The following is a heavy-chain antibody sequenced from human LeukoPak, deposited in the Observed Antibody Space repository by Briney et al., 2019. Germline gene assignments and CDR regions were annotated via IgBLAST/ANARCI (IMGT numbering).Heavy chain of an antibody. V-gene: IGHV3-20*04. CDR2: INWNGGST. D-gene: IGHD3-22*01. CDR1: GFTFDDYG. J-gene: IGHJ4*02. Sequence: PGGSLRLSCAASGFTFDDYGMSWVRQAPGKGLEWVSGINWNGGSTGYADSVKGRFTISRDNAKNSLYPQMNSLRAEDTAVYYCAKDILDSSGYSDYWGQGTLVTVSS. CDR3: AKDILDSSGYSDY.